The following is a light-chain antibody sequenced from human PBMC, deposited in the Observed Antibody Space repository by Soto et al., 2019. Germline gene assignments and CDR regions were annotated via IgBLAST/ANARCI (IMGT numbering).Light chain of an antibody. V-gene: IGKV3D-15*01. CDR2: DAS. CDR3: LQYNKWPLRT. J-gene: IGKJ1*01. CDR1: QSVSSY. Sequence: EIVLTQSPATLSLSPWARATLSCRASQSVSSYLAWYQQKPGQAPRLLIYDASNRATGITARFSGSGSGTDFTLTISGLQSEDFAVYYCLQYNKWPLRTFGQGTKVDIK.